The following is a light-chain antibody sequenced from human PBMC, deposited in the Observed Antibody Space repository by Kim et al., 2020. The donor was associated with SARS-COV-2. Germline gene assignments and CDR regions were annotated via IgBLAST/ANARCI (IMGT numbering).Light chain of an antibody. J-gene: IGLJ3*02. V-gene: IGLV3-19*01. CDR2: GKN. CDR1: SLRSYY. CDR3: NSRDSSGNHQV. Sequence: ALGQTVRITCQGDSLRSYYASWYQQKPGQAPVLVIYGKNNRPSGIPYRFSGSSSGNTASLTITGAQAEDEADYYCNSRDSSGNHQVFGGGTQLTVL.